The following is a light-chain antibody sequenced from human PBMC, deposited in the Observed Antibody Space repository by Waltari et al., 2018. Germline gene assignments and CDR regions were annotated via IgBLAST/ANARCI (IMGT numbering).Light chain of an antibody. CDR3: AAWDDSLNGPV. CDR2: SHN. V-gene: IGLV1-44*01. Sequence: QSVLTQPPSASGTPGQRVTISCSGSSSNIGSNTVNWYQQLPGTAPKLLICSHNQRPSGVPARFSGSKSGTSASLAISGLQSEDEADYYCAAWDDSLNGPVFGGGTKLTVL. CDR1: SSNIGSNT. J-gene: IGLJ3*02.